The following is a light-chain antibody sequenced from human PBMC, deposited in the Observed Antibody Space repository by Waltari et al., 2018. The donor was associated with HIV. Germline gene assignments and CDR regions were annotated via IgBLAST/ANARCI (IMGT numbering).Light chain of an antibody. Sequence: QSVLTQPPSASGSPGQSVTISCTGTSSDVGGYNYVSWYQQHPGKAPKLMIYEVSKRPSGVPDRFSGSKSGNTASLTVSGLQAEDEADYYCNSYAGSNNVVFGGGTK. V-gene: IGLV2-8*01. CDR1: SSDVGGYNY. CDR3: NSYAGSNNVV. CDR2: EVS. J-gene: IGLJ2*01.